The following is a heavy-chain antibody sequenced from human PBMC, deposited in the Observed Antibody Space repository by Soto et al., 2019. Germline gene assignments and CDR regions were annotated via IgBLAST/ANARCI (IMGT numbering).Heavy chain of an antibody. Sequence: GGSLRLSCAASGFTFSNYWMSWVRQAPGKGLIWVANINRDGSEKYYVDSVKGRFTISRDNAENSLYLQMNSLRVEDTAVYYCARADQGRGIEVVSARLGGNYWGQGTLVTVSS. CDR3: ARADQGRGIEVVSARLGGNY. D-gene: IGHD2-2*01. J-gene: IGHJ4*02. CDR1: GFTFSNYW. V-gene: IGHV3-7*05. CDR2: INRDGSEK.